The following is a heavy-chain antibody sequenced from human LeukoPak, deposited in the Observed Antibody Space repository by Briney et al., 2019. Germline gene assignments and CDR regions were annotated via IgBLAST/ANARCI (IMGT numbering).Heavy chain of an antibody. CDR2: INAGNGNT. D-gene: IGHD5-12*01. V-gene: IGHV1-3*01. CDR1: GYTFTNYI. J-gene: IGHJ3*02. Sequence: ASVKVSCKASGYTFTNYIIHWVRQAPGQRPEWMGWINAGNGNTKSSQKFQGRVTLTRDKSASTAYMELSSLTSEDTAVYYCARAQGGYDFAAFDIWGQGTVVIVSS. CDR3: ARAQGGYDFAAFDI.